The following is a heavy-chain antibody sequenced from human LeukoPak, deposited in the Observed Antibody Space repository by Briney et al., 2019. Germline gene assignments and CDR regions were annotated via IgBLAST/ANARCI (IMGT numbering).Heavy chain of an antibody. D-gene: IGHD2-2*01. CDR3: AKASLGYCSSTSCRGRWFDP. V-gene: IGHV3-23*01. CDR1: GLTFSSYA. CDR2: ISGSGGST. Sequence: GGSLRLSCAASGLTFSSYAMSWVRQAPGKGLEWVSAISGSGGSTYYADSVKGRFTISRDNSKNTLYLQMNSLRAEDTAVYYCAKASLGYCSSTSCRGRWFDPWGQGTLATVSS. J-gene: IGHJ5*02.